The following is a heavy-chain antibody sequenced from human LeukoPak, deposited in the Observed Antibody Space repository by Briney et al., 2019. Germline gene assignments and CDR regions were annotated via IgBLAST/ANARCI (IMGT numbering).Heavy chain of an antibody. D-gene: IGHD4-17*01. J-gene: IGHJ4*02. CDR3: ARVSGAVTSFFDY. CDR1: GDSITGYY. V-gene: IGHV4-39*07. CDR2: IYYTGNT. Sequence: TSETLSLTCSVSGDSITGYYWGWIRQPPGKGLEWIGNIYYTGNTYYNSSLKSRVTISLDTSKNQFSLKVISMTAADTAAYYCARVSGAVTSFFDYWGQGTLVTVSS.